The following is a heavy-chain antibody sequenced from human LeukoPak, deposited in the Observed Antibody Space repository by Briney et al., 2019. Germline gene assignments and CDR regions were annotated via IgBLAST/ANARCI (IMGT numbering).Heavy chain of an antibody. D-gene: IGHD2-2*01. CDR1: GFTFSSYW. CDR3: ARDGDIVVVPAAIGYYGMDV. V-gene: IGHV3-7*01. CDR2: IKQDGSEK. Sequence: GGSLRLSCAASGFTFSSYWMSWVRQAPGKGLEWVANIKQDGSEKYYVDPVKGRFAISRDNAKNSLYLQMNSLRAEDTAVYYCARDGDIVVVPAAIGYYGMDVWGQGTTVTVSS. J-gene: IGHJ6*02.